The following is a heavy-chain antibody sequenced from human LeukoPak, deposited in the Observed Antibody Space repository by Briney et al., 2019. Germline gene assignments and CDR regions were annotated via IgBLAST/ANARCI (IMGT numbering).Heavy chain of an antibody. Sequence: PSETLSLTCTVSGGSISSYYWSWIRQPAGKGLEWIGRIHTSGSTNYNPSLNSRVTMSVDTSKNQFSLKLSSVTAADTAVYYCARGRGYSYGLPAAFDIWGQGTMVTVSS. D-gene: IGHD5-18*01. V-gene: IGHV4-4*07. CDR3: ARGRGYSYGLPAAFDI. J-gene: IGHJ3*02. CDR2: IHTSGST. CDR1: GGSISSYY.